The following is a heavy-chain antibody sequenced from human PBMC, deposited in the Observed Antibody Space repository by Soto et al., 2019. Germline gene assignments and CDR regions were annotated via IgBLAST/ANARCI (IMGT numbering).Heavy chain of an antibody. D-gene: IGHD6-6*01. J-gene: IGHJ4*02. Sequence: XGSLLLSCAASGFTVSSNYMSWVRQAPGKGLEWVSVIYSGGSAYYADSVKGRFTISRDNSKNTLYLQMNSLRAEDTAVYYCARDMMPLVPGYWGQGTLVTVSS. CDR1: GFTVSSNY. CDR2: IYSGGSA. CDR3: ARDMMPLVPGY. V-gene: IGHV3-53*01.